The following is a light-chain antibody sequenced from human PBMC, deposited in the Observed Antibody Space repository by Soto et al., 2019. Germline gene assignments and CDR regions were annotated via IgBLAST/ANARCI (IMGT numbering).Light chain of an antibody. CDR1: QGISSY. CDR2: AAS. Sequence: VIWMTQSPSLLSASTGDIVTITCRMSQGISSYLAWYQQTPGKATELLIYAASTRVAGIPARFSGSGSGTEFSLTISSLQSEDFAVYYCQQYMNWPTFGQGTRLEIK. V-gene: IGKV1D-8*01. CDR3: QQYMNWPT. J-gene: IGKJ5*01.